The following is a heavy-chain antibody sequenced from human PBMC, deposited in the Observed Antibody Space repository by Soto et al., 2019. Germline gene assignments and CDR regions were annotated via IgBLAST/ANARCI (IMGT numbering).Heavy chain of an antibody. CDR1: GGTFSSYA. CDR3: ARVGNGATMIVENSHAYYFDY. D-gene: IGHD3-22*01. Sequence: ASVKVSCKASGGTFSSYAISWVRQAPGQGLEWMGGIIPIFGTANYAQKFQGRVTITADESTSTAYMELSSLRSEDTAVYYCARVGNGATMIVENSHAYYFDYWGQGTLVTVSS. CDR2: IIPIFGTA. J-gene: IGHJ4*02. V-gene: IGHV1-69*13.